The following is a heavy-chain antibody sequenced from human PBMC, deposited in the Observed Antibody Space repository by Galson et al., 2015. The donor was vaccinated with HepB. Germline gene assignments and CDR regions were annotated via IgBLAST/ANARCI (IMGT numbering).Heavy chain of an antibody. V-gene: IGHV1-18*01. CDR2: ITAYNGNT. Sequence: SVKVSCKASGYTFNNYIIAWVRQAPGQGLEWLGLITAYNGNTEFAQSLQGRVTMTTDTSTSTAYMELKSLRPDDTALYYCARVGLTYYYFDYWGQGTLVTVSS. CDR3: ARVGLTYYYFDY. J-gene: IGHJ4*02. D-gene: IGHD3/OR15-3a*01. CDR1: GYTFNNYI.